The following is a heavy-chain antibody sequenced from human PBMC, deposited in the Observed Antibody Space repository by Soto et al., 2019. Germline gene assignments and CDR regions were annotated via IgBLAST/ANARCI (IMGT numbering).Heavy chain of an antibody. Sequence: GESLKISCKGSGYSFTSYWIGWVRQMPGKGLEWMGIIYPGDSDTRYSPSFQGQVTISADKSISTAYLQWSSLKASDTAMYYCARQLVSTVTTIVLGDYYYGMDVWGQGTTVTVSS. CDR1: GYSFTSYW. V-gene: IGHV5-51*01. CDR3: ARQLVSTVTTIVLGDYYYGMDV. CDR2: IYPGDSDT. J-gene: IGHJ6*02. D-gene: IGHD4-17*01.